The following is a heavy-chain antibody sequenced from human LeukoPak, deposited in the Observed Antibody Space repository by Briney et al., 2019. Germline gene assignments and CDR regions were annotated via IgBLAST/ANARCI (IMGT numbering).Heavy chain of an antibody. Sequence: SETLSLTCTVSGGSISSGDHYWSWIRQPPGKGLEWIGYIYNSGSSYYNPSLKSRVTISADTSKNQFSLRLNSVAPEDTAVYFCARDRDTGGYFRETPHWYSDLWGRGTLVTVSS. D-gene: IGHD3-22*01. CDR1: GGSISSGDHY. V-gene: IGHV4-30-4*01. CDR3: ARDRDTGGYFRETPHWYSDL. J-gene: IGHJ2*01. CDR2: IYNSGSS.